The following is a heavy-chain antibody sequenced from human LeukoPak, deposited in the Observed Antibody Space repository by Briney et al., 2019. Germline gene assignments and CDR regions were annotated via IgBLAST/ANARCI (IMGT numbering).Heavy chain of an antibody. CDR2: IWYDGSNQ. D-gene: IGHD6-19*01. J-gene: IGHJ4*02. CDR3: ARDQGWTFDY. Sequence: GGSLRLSCAASGFTFSSYGMHWVRRAPGKGLEWVAVIWYDGSNQYYADSVKGRFTISRDISKNTLYLQMHSLRAEDTAVYYCARDQGWTFDYWGQGTLVTVSS. CDR1: GFTFSSYG. V-gene: IGHV3-33*01.